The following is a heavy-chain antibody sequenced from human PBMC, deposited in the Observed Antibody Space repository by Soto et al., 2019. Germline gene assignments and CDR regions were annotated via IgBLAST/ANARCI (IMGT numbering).Heavy chain of an antibody. Sequence: QVQLVESGGGVVQPGRSLRLSCAASGFTFSSYGMHWVRQAPGKGLEWVAVISYDGSNKYYADSVKGRFTISRDNSKNTLYLQMSSLRAEDTAVYYCAKDRQWLYYFDYWGQGTLVTVSS. CDR3: AKDRQWLYYFDY. D-gene: IGHD6-19*01. V-gene: IGHV3-30*18. J-gene: IGHJ4*02. CDR1: GFTFSSYG. CDR2: ISYDGSNK.